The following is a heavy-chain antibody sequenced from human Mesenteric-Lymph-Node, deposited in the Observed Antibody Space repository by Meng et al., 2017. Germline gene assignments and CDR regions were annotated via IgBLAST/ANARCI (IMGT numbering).Heavy chain of an antibody. CDR3: ARGLDGDYWVYYGMDV. CDR2: IKQDGSEK. Sequence: GESLKISCAASGFTFSSYWMSWVRQAPGKGLEWVANIKQDGSEKYYVDSVKGRFTISRDNAKNSLYLQMNSLRAEDTAVYYCARGLDGDYWVYYGMDVWGQGTTVTVSS. V-gene: IGHV3-7*01. D-gene: IGHD4-17*01. J-gene: IGHJ6*02. CDR1: GFTFSSYW.